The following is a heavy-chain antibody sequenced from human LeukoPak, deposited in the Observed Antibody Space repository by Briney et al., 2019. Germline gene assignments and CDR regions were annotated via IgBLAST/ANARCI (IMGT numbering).Heavy chain of an antibody. Sequence: GGSLRLSCAASGFTFSTYSMNWVRQAPGKGLEWVSSISSSSTYIYYADSVKGRFTISRDNAKNSLYLQMNSLRAEDTAVYYCARGGSYLSAFDIWGQGTMVTVSS. CDR1: GFTFSTYS. D-gene: IGHD1-26*01. J-gene: IGHJ3*02. CDR3: ARGGSYLSAFDI. V-gene: IGHV3-21*04. CDR2: ISSSSTYI.